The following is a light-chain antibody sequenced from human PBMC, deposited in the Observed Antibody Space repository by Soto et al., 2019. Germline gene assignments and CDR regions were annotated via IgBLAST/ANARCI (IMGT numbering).Light chain of an antibody. J-gene: IGKJ1*01. CDR2: AAC. Sequence: IQMTQSPSSLSASVGDRVTITCRASQTINRYLSWYQQKPGKAPNLLISAACTLQAGVPSRFSGSESGTEFTLTISSLQPEDFATYYCQQTYSSPWTFGQGTKVEIK. CDR1: QTINRY. V-gene: IGKV1-39*01. CDR3: QQTYSSPWT.